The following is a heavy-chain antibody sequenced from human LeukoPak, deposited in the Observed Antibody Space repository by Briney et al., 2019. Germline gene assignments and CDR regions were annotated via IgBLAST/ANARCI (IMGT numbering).Heavy chain of an antibody. J-gene: IGHJ4*02. V-gene: IGHV4-4*07. Sequence: SETLSLTCTVSGGSISSYYWSWIRQPAGKGLEWIGRIYTSVSTNYNPTLKSRVTMSVDTSKNQFSLKLSSVTAADTAVYYCARDADSSGYYFSIWGQGTLVTVSS. CDR1: GGSISSYY. CDR3: ARDADSSGYYFSI. D-gene: IGHD3-22*01. CDR2: IYTSVST.